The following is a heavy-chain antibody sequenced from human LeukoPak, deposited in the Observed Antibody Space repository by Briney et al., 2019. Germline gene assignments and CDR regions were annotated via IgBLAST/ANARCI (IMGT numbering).Heavy chain of an antibody. D-gene: IGHD6-13*01. Sequence: GGSLRLSCAASGFTFSSYAMHWVRQAPGKGLEYVSAISSNGGSTYYANSVKGRFTISRDNSKNTLYLQMNSLRAEDTAVYYCAKDSIAAAGYYYYYMDVWGKGTTVTVSS. CDR1: GFTFSSYA. J-gene: IGHJ6*03. CDR2: ISSNGGST. CDR3: AKDSIAAAGYYYYYMDV. V-gene: IGHV3-64*01.